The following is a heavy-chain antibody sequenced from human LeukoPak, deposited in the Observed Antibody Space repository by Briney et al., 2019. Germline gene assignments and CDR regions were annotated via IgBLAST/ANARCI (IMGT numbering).Heavy chain of an antibody. D-gene: IGHD3-10*01. Sequence: SETLSLTCTVSGGSISSYYWSWIRQPPGKGLEWIGRIYTSGSTNYNPSLKSRVTISIDTSKNQFSLKLTSVTAADTAVYYCARDGWFAESRYTDLWGRGTLVTVSS. V-gene: IGHV4-4*08. CDR1: GGSISSYY. J-gene: IGHJ2*01. CDR3: ARDGWFAESRYTDL. CDR2: IYTSGST.